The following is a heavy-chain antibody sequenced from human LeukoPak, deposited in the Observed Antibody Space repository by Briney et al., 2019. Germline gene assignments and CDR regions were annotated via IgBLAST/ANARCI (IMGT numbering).Heavy chain of an antibody. V-gene: IGHV1-18*01. J-gene: IGHJ5*02. D-gene: IGHD6-13*01. CDR3: ARELVAAAGPNRFDP. CDR2: ISAYNGNT. Sequence: ASVKVSSNASGYTFTSYGISWVRQAPGQGLEGMGWISAYNGNTNYAQKLQGRVTMTTDTSTSTAYMELRSQRSDDTAVYYCARELVAAAGPNRFDPWGQGTLVTVSS. CDR1: GYTFTSYG.